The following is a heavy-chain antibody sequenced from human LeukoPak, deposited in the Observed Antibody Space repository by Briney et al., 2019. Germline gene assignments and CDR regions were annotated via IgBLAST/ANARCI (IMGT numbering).Heavy chain of an antibody. J-gene: IGHJ4*02. V-gene: IGHV3-7*01. CDR2: INQDGSEK. Sequence: GGSLRLSCAASGFTFTSYWMSWVRQAPGKGPAWVANINQDGSEKYYVDSVKGRFTISRDNARNSLHLQMNSLRAEDTAVYYCVRDSSTPDYWGQGTLVTVSS. D-gene: IGHD3-10*01. CDR1: GFTFTSYW. CDR3: VRDSSTPDY.